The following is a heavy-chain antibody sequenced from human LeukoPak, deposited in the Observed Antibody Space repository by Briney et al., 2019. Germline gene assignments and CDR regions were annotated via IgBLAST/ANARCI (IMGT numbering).Heavy chain of an antibody. J-gene: IGHJ3*02. CDR3: ATQQWPPRSGRDAFDI. Sequence: GASVKVSCKVSGYTLTELSMHWVRQAPGKGLEWMGGFDPEDGETICAQKFQGRVTMTEDTSTDTAYMALSSLRSEDTAVYYCATQQWPPRSGRDAFDIWGQGTMVTLSS. CDR1: GYTLTELS. CDR2: FDPEDGET. D-gene: IGHD6-19*01. V-gene: IGHV1-24*01.